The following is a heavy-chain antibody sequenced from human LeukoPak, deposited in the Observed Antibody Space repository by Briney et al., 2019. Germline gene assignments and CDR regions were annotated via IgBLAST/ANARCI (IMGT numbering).Heavy chain of an antibody. V-gene: IGHV3-11*01. CDR3: ARGHYGLDV. CDR2: ISSSGSVI. J-gene: IGHJ6*02. Sequence: TSGGSLRLSCAASGFTFSDYYLSWIRQAPGEGLAWVSYISSSGSVIFYVDSVKGRFTISRDNAKNSLYLQMNSLRAEDTAIYYCARGHYGLDVWGQGTTVTVSS. CDR1: GFTFSDYY.